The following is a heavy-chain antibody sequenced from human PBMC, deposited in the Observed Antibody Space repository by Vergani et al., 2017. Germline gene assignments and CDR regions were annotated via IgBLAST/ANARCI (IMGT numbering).Heavy chain of an antibody. CDR1: GFTFSSYW. Sequence: EVQLVESGGGLVQPGGSLRLSCAASGFTFSSYWMSWVRQAPGKGLERVANIKQDGSEKYYVDSVKGRFTISRDNAKNSLYLQMNSLRAEDTAVYYCARGANVLRYFDWSPRGGMDVWGQGTTVTVSS. V-gene: IGHV3-7*01. CDR2: IKQDGSEK. D-gene: IGHD3-9*01. J-gene: IGHJ6*02. CDR3: ARGANVLRYFDWSPRGGMDV.